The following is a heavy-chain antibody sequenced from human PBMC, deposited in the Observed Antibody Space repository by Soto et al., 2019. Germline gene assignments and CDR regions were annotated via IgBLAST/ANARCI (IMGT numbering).Heavy chain of an antibody. CDR1: GYTFTSYA. D-gene: IGHD5-12*01. Sequence: GASVKVSCKASGYTFTSYAMHWVRQAPGQRLEWMGWINAGNGNTKYSQKFQGRVTMTTDTSTSTAYMELSSLRSDDTAVYYCVRVVAIPGYPDNWGQGTLVTVSS. CDR2: INAGNGNT. J-gene: IGHJ4*02. CDR3: VRVVAIPGYPDN. V-gene: IGHV1-3*01.